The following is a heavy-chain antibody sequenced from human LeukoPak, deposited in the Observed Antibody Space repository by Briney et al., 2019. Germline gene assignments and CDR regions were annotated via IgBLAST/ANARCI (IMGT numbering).Heavy chain of an antibody. D-gene: IGHD3-22*01. CDR3: AGLVGRYSSGLYYYYLDY. Sequence: SETLSLTCTVSGDSINSLDLWSWVRQPPGKGLEWIGEMYLSGTTHSSPSVKSRVTISIDKSKNQFFLNLSSVTAADTAVYYCAGLVGRYSSGLYYYYLDYWGQGTLVTVSS. CDR1: GDSINSLDL. CDR2: MYLSGTT. J-gene: IGHJ4*02. V-gene: IGHV4-4*02.